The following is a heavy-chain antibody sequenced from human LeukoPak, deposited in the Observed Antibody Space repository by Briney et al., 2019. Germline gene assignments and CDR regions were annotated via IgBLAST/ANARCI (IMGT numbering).Heavy chain of an antibody. Sequence: PGVSLTLSCAASGFTFSSYSMLWLRQSPGKGLDCLSYISSSGSTMYYADSVKGRFTISRDNDKNSLYLHMHSLREEHRTVFFCTRGGGGYDSTPVDYWGQGTLVTVSS. J-gene: IGHJ4*02. V-gene: IGHV3-48*02. D-gene: IGHD5-12*01. CDR2: ISSSGSTM. CDR3: TRGGGGYDSTPVDY. CDR1: GFTFSSYS.